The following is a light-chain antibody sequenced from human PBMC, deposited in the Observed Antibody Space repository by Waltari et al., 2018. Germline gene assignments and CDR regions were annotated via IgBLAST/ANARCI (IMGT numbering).Light chain of an antibody. CDR1: QSVCPN. CDR2: DAS. CDR3: QQCNNWYT. V-gene: IGKV3-15*01. Sequence: EIVMTQSPATLSVSPGERATLSCRASQSVCPNLAWYHQKPGQAPRLLIYDASTRATGIPARFSGSGSGTEFTLTINSLQSEDFAVYYCQQCNNWYTFGQGTKLEIK. J-gene: IGKJ2*01.